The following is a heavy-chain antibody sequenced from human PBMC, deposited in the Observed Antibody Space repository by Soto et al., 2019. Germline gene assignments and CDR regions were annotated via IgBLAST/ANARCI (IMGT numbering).Heavy chain of an antibody. V-gene: IGHV4-39*01. CDR2: INYRGTT. J-gene: IGHJ5*02. Sequence: QLQLQESGPGLVTPSETLSLTCTVSGGSVSSRSYFWAWVRQSPAKGLEWIGSINYRGTTFYIASLKSRANISIGTSKNQVSLGVVSVTAAGTGVYYWAGLVGCNGGSCKFEPWGQGTLVTVSS. CDR3: AGLVGCNGGSCKFEP. CDR1: GGSVSSRSYF. D-gene: IGHD2-15*01.